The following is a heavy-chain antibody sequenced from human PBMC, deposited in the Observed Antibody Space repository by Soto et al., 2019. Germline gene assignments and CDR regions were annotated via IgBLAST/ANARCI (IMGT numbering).Heavy chain of an antibody. J-gene: IGHJ4*02. CDR2: TYYRSKWST. CDR3: ARALAGSYGY. CDR1: GDSVSSKDAA. V-gene: IGHV6-1*01. D-gene: IGHD1-26*01. Sequence: SPTLSLTCAISGDSVSSKDAAWNWIRQSPSRGLEWLGRTYYRSKWSTDYAVSLKGRITVKPDTSKNQFSLQLNSVTPEDTAVYYCARALAGSYGYWGQGTLVTVSS.